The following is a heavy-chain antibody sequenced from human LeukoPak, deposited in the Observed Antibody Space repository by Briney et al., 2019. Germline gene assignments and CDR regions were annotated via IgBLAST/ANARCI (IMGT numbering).Heavy chain of an antibody. J-gene: IGHJ4*02. CDR1: GGSISGSGYY. V-gene: IGHV4-61*05. D-gene: IGHD3-22*01. CDR2: IYYSGST. Sequence: SETLSLTCTVSGGSISGSGYYWGWIRQPPGKGLEWIGYIYYSGSTNYNPSLKSRVTISVDTSKNQFSLKLSSVTAADTAVYYCARLGGNNGSSGPLGYYFDYWGQGTLVTVSS. CDR3: ARLGGNNGSSGPLGYYFDY.